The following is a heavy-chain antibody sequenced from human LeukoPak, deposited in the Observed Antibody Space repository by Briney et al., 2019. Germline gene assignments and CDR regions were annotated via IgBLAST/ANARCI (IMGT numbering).Heavy chain of an antibody. CDR1: GGSISSHY. CDR3: ARRTGYLNYYYYYYMDV. J-gene: IGHJ6*03. CDR2: IYYSGST. V-gene: IGHV4-59*11. D-gene: IGHD3/OR15-3a*01. Sequence: SETLSLTCTVSGGSISSHYWSWIRQPPGKGQEWIGYIYYSGSTNYNPSLKSRVTISVDTSRNQFSLKPSSVTAADSAVYYCARRTGYLNYYYYYYMDVWGNGTTVTVSS.